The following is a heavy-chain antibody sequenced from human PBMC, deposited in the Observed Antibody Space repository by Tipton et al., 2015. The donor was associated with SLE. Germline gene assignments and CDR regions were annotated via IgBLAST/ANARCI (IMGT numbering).Heavy chain of an antibody. CDR3: AREREYFQH. V-gene: IGHV1-46*01. J-gene: IGHJ1*01. CDR2: INPSGGST. CDR1: GYTFTGYY. Sequence: QSGAEVKKPGASVKVSCKASGYTFTGYYMHWVRQAPGQGLEWMGIINPSGGSTSYAQKFQGRVTMTRDTSTSTAYMELRSLRSDDTAVYYCAREREYFQHWGQGTLVTVSS.